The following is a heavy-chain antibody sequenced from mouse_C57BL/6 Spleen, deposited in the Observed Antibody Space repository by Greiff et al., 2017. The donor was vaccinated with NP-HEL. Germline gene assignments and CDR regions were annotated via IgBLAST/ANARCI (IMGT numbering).Heavy chain of an antibody. CDR3: ARYEGDGYPYYYAMDY. J-gene: IGHJ4*01. CDR2: INPSNGGT. D-gene: IGHD2-3*01. CDR1: GYTFTSYW. V-gene: IGHV1-53*01. Sequence: QVQLQQPGTELVKPGASVKLSCKASGYTFTSYWMHWVKQRPGQGLEWIGNINPSNGGTNYNEKFKSKATLTVDKSSSTAYMQLSSLTSEDSAVYYCARYEGDGYPYYYAMDYWGQGTSVTVSS.